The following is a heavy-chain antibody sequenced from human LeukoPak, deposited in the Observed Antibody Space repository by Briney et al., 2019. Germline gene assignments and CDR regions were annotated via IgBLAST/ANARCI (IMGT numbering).Heavy chain of an antibody. J-gene: IGHJ4*02. CDR1: GYSISSGYY. CDR2: IYHSGST. Sequence: SETLSLTCTVSGYSISSGYYWGWIRQPPGKGLEWIGSIYHSGSTYYNPSLKSRVTISVDTSKNQFSLKLSSVTAADTAVYYCARVTTLYYFDYWGQGTLSPSPQ. CDR3: ARVTTLYYFDY. V-gene: IGHV4-38-2*02. D-gene: IGHD4-11*01.